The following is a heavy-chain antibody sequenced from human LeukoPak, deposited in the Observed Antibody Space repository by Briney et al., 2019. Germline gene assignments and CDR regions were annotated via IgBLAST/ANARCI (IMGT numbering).Heavy chain of an antibody. Sequence: GGSLRLSCAASGFTFSGSAMHWVRQASGKGLEWVGRIRSKANSYATAYAASVKVRFTISRDDSKNTAYLQLNSLKTEDTAEYYCTRSTRDGYGRGYYYYYMDVWGKGTTVTVSS. CDR2: IRSKANSYAT. J-gene: IGHJ6*03. CDR1: GFTFSGSA. V-gene: IGHV3-73*01. CDR3: TRSTRDGYGRGYYYYYMDV. D-gene: IGHD5-18*01.